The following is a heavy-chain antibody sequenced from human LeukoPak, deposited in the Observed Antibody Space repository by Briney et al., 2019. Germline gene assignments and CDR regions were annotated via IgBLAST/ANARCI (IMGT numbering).Heavy chain of an antibody. Sequence: GGSLRLSCAASGFTFSSYGMHWVRQAPCKGLEWVGVIWYDGSNKYYADSVKGRFTISRDNSKNTLYLQMNSLRAEDTAVYYCARGNRLYYYYYGMDVWGQGTTVTVSS. V-gene: IGHV3-33*01. CDR1: GFTFSSYG. CDR3: ARGNRLYYYYYGMDV. D-gene: IGHD1-14*01. CDR2: IWYDGSNK. J-gene: IGHJ6*02.